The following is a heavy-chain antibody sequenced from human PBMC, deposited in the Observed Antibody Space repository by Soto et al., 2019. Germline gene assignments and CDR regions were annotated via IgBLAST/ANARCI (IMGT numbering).Heavy chain of an antibody. CDR2: IYNSGNT. V-gene: IGHV4-4*08. CDR3: ARYRGRGGSPSSPDY. D-gene: IGHD2-15*01. Sequence: PSETLSLTCTVSGGSMNSYYWNWIRQPPGKGLEWIGYIYNSGNTNYNPSLKSRVTISVDTSKNQFSLNLSPVTAADTAVYYCARYRGRGGSPSSPDYLGQATLVTVSS. CDR1: GGSMNSYY. J-gene: IGHJ4*02.